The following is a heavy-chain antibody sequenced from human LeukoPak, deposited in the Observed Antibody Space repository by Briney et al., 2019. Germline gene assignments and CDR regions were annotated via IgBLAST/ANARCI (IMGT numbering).Heavy chain of an antibody. J-gene: IGHJ4*02. Sequence: GGSLRLSCATSGFTFDDYTMHWVRQAPGKGLEWVSLITWDGGSTFYADSVRGRFTISRDNSRNSLYLQMNSLRTEDTALYYCATERQKYFDYWGQGTLVTVSS. CDR3: ATERQKYFDY. V-gene: IGHV3-43*01. CDR2: ITWDGGST. CDR1: GFTFDDYT.